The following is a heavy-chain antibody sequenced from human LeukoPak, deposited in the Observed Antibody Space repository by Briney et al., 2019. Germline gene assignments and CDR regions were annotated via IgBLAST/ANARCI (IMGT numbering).Heavy chain of an antibody. V-gene: IGHV3-53*01. CDR3: ARHRVVCSSANCHGQYYFDH. CDR2: IYSGGST. CDR1: GFTVSSNY. D-gene: IGHD2-2*01. Sequence: PGGSLRLSCAASGFTVSSNYMSWVRQAPGKGLEWVSVIYSGGSTDYADSVKGRFTISRDNSKNTLYLQMNSLRAEDTAVYYCARHRVVCSSANCHGQYYFDHWGQGTLVTVSS. J-gene: IGHJ4*02.